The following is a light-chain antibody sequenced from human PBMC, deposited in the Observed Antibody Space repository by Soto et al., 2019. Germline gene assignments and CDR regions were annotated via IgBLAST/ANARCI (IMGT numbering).Light chain of an antibody. V-gene: IGKV1-9*01. CDR2: GAS. J-gene: IGKJ5*01. Sequence: IQWHESLSSLSASVGYSVPHTGLASQGISSYLGWYQQKPGKAHKILIYGASTLQSGVKSRFSGSGSGTDFTLTISSLQPEDVATYYCQQYDDLPITVGQGIRLAIK. CDR1: QGISSY. CDR3: QQYDDLPIT.